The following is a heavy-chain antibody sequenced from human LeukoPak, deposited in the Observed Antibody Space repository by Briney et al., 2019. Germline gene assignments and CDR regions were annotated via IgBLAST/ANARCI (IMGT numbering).Heavy chain of an antibody. J-gene: IGHJ5*02. V-gene: IGHV3-23*01. D-gene: IGHD1-26*01. CDR2: ISGSGGST. CDR3: AKGRYSGSYYNWFDP. CDR1: GFTFSSYA. Sequence: QPGGSLGLSCAASGFTFSSYAMSWVRQAPGKGLEWVSAISGSGGSTYYADSVKGRFTISRDTSKNTLYLQMNSLRAEDTAVYYCAKGRYSGSYYNWFDPWGQGTLVTVSS.